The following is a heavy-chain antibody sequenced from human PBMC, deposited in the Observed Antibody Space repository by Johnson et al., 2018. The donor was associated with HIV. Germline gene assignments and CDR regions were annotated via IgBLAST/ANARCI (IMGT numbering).Heavy chain of an antibody. J-gene: IGHJ3*02. CDR1: GFTFDDYA. D-gene: IGHD3-10*01. CDR3: ARPIARGASDI. V-gene: IGHV3-7*05. Sequence: VQLVESGGGLVQPGRSLRLSCAASGFTFDDYAMHWVRQAPGKGLQWVANIKEDGSEKYYVDSVRGRFTISRDNAKNSLYLQMNSLRVEDTAVYYWARPIARGASDIWGQGTMVTVSS. CDR2: IKEDGSEK.